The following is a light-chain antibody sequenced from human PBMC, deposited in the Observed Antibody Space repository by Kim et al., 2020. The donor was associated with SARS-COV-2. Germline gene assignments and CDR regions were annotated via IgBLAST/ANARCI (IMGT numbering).Light chain of an antibody. CDR1: QSVSSSY. CDR2: GAS. Sequence: SLTPGERTTLSCRADQSVSSSYLAWYQQKPGQAPNVLMYGASSRATGIPDRFSGSGSGTDFTLTISRLEPEDFAVYYCHQYGASPTFGQGTKLEI. J-gene: IGKJ2*01. V-gene: IGKV3-20*01. CDR3: HQYGASPT.